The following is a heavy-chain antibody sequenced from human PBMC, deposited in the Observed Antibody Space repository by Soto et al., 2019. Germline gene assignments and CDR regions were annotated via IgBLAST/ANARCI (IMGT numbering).Heavy chain of an antibody. CDR1: GYTFTSYA. CDR2: IIPIFGTA. J-gene: IGHJ4*02. D-gene: IGHD2-15*01. V-gene: IGHV1-69*13. Sequence: SVKVSCKASGYTFTSYAMHWVRQAPGQRLEWMGGIIPIFGTANYAQKFQGRVTITADVSTSTAYMELSSLRSEDTAVYYCARESRYCSGGSCYFLPGIDYWGQGTLVTVSS. CDR3: ARESRYCSGGSCYFLPGIDY.